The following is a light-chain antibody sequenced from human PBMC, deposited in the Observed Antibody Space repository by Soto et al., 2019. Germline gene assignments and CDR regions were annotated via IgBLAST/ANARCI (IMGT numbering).Light chain of an antibody. V-gene: IGKV1-5*01. CDR2: DVS. J-gene: IGKJ1*01. CDR3: QQYDSYRT. Sequence: DIQMTQSPSTLSASVGDRVTITCRPSQNVSTWLAWYQQKSGKAPKLLIYDVSNLESGVPSRFSGSGSGTEFSLTIRGLQPDDFATYYCQQYDSYRTFGQGTKVDIK. CDR1: QNVSTW.